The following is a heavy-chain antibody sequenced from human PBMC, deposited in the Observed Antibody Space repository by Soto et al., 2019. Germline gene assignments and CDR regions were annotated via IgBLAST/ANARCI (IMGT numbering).Heavy chain of an antibody. CDR2: INNDGSST. Sequence: EVQLVESGGGLVQPGGSLILSCAASGFTFSSYWMHWVRQAPGKGLVWVSRINNDGSSTSYADSVKGRFTISRDNAKSTLYLEMSSLRAEDTAVYYCARDPLLIGDTDYGLDVWGQGITVTVSS. D-gene: IGHD2-21*01. V-gene: IGHV3-74*01. CDR3: ARDPLLIGDTDYGLDV. J-gene: IGHJ6*02. CDR1: GFTFSSYW.